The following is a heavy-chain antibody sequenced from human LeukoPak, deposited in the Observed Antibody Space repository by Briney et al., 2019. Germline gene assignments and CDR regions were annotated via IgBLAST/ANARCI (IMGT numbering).Heavy chain of an antibody. Sequence: GGSLRLSCAASGFTFSSYGMSWVCQAPGKGLEWVSAISGSGGSTYYADSVKGRFTISRDNSKNTLYLQMNSLRAEDTAVYYCAKAVNSYGTWVFDYWGQGTLVTVSS. V-gene: IGHV3-23*01. CDR2: ISGSGGST. CDR3: AKAVNSYGTWVFDY. D-gene: IGHD5-18*01. CDR1: GFTFSSYG. J-gene: IGHJ4*02.